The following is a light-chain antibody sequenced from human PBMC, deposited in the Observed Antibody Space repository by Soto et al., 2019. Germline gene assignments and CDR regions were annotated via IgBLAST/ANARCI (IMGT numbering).Light chain of an antibody. J-gene: IGLJ1*01. V-gene: IGLV2-14*01. CDR3: SSYTSSSTPYV. CDR1: SSDVGGSSY. CDR2: EVS. Sequence: QSALTQPASVSGSPGQSITISCTGTSSDVGGSSYVSWYQQHPGRAPQVIVYEVSYRPAGVSDRFSGSKSGNTASLTISGLQAEDEADYYCSSYTSSSTPYVFGTGTKVTVL.